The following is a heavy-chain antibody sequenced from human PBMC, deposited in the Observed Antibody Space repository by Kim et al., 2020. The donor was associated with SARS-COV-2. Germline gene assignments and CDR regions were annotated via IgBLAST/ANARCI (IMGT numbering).Heavy chain of an antibody. D-gene: IGHD2-15*01. V-gene: IGHV3-9*01. CDR2: ISWNSGSI. Sequence: GGSLRLSCAASGFTFDDYAMHWVRQAPGKGLEWVSGISWNSGSIGYADSVKGRFTISRDNAKNSLYLQMNSLRAEDTALYYCAKDRGPCSGGSCYSEVWYYYYGMDVWGQGTTVTVSS. CDR3: AKDRGPCSGGSCYSEVWYYYYGMDV. J-gene: IGHJ6*02. CDR1: GFTFDDYA.